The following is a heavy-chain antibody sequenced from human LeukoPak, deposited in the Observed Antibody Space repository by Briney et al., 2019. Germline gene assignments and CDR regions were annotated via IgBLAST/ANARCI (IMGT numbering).Heavy chain of an antibody. CDR1: GGSFSSYY. CDR3: ARETSQKGAHYMDV. V-gene: IGHV4-59*12. D-gene: IGHD3-16*01. Sequence: PSRTLSLTCTVSGGSFSSYYWSWGRHPPGKGREWSGYLYYSGSTNYNPSLKSRVTISLDTSKNQCSLKLSSVTAADTAVYYCARETSQKGAHYMDVWGKGTTVTVSS. CDR2: LYYSGST. J-gene: IGHJ6*03.